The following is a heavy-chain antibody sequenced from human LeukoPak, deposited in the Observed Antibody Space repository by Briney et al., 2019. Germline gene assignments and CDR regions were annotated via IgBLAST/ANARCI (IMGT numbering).Heavy chain of an antibody. CDR2: MNPNSGNT. J-gene: IGHJ4*02. V-gene: IGHV1-8*01. CDR3: ARSERRITIFGVVIIPFDY. CDR1: GYTFTSYD. D-gene: IGHD3-3*01. Sequence: ASVKVSCKASGYTFTSYDINWVRQATGRGLERMGWMNPNSGNTGYAQKFRGRVTMTRNTSISTAYMELSSLRSEDTAVYYCARSERRITIFGVVIIPFDYWGQGTLVTVSS.